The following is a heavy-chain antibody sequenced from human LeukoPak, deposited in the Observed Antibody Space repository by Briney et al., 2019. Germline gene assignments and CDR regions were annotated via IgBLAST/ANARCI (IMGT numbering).Heavy chain of an antibody. J-gene: IGHJ4*02. CDR1: GGSISSGGYY. CDR2: IYYSGST. D-gene: IGHD3-22*01. CDR3: ARGYDSGGYFDY. Sequence: SQTLSLTCTVSGGSISSGGYYWSWIRQHPGKGLEWIGYIYYSGSTYYNPSLKSRVTISVDTSKNQFSLKLSSVTAADTAAYYCARGYDSGGYFDYWGQGTLVTVSS. V-gene: IGHV4-31*03.